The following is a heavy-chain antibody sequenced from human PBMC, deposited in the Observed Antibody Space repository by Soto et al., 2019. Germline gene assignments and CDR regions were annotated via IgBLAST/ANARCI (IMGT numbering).Heavy chain of an antibody. CDR1: GFTFSCYW. CDR3: ARDYASLDY. D-gene: IGHD3-16*01. V-gene: IGHV3-74*01. J-gene: IGHJ4*02. CDR2: IRGDESSI. Sequence: EVQLVESGGGLVQPGGSLRLSCAASGFTFSCYWMHWVRQAPGKGLVWVSRIRGDESSITYADSVKGRFTISRDNAKNTLYLQMNSLRVEDTAVYYCARDYASLDYWGQGTLVTVSS.